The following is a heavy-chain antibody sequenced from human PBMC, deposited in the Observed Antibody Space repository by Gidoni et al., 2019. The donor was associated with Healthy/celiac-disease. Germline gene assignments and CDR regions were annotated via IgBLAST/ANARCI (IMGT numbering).Heavy chain of an antibody. CDR3: AKLMSPRLGKYCSGGSCLNDAFDI. J-gene: IGHJ3*02. Sequence: QVQLVESGGGVVQPGRSLRLSCAASGFTFGSYGMHWVRQAPGKGLGWVAVISYDGSNKYYADSVKGRFTISRDNSKNTLYLQMNSLRAEDTAVYYCAKLMSPRLGKYCSGGSCLNDAFDIWGQGTMVTVSS. V-gene: IGHV3-30*18. D-gene: IGHD2-15*01. CDR2: ISYDGSNK. CDR1: GFTFGSYG.